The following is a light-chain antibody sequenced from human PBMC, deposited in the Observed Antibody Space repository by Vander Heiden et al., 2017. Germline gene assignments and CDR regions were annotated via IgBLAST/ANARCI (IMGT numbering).Light chain of an antibody. Sequence: SALTQPASVSGSPGQSITISCTGSSSDVGGYNSVSWYQQYPGKAPKLMLYDVSTRPSGVSNRFSGSKSGNTASLTISGLMAEDEADYYCCSYTIISTRVFGGWTKLTVL. V-gene: IGLV2-14*01. J-gene: IGLJ3*02. CDR2: DVS. CDR1: SSDVGGYNS. CDR3: CSYTIISTRV.